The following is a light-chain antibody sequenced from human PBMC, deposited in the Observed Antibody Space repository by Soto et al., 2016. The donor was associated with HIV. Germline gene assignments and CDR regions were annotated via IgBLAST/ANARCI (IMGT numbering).Light chain of an antibody. CDR2: GDN. J-gene: IGLJ2*01. CDR1: NVGSKR. CDR3: QVWDSSSDHVV. Sequence: SYVLTRAPSVSAAPGTTARITCGGNNVGSKRVHWYQQKPGQAPVVVVYGDNDRPSGIPERFSGSNSGNTATLTISRVEAGDEADYYCQVWDSSSDHVVFGGGTKLTVL. V-gene: IGLV3-21*03.